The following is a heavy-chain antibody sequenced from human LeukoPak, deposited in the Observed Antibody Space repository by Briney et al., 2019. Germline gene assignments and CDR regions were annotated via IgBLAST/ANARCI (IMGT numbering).Heavy chain of an antibody. D-gene: IGHD3-9*01. J-gene: IGHJ6*03. CDR1: GGYMRSSSYD. V-gene: IGHV4-39*01. Sequence: SETLSLTCTFSGGYMRSSSYDWGWIRQPPGKGLEWLVSIYYSVSTYVSPYIKSRVTISVDKSKRQFSLQLSSVTAADTAVYYCAGSLRYFDWALNYYYYYMDVWGKGTTVTV. CDR3: AGSLRYFDWALNYYYYYMDV. CDR2: IYYSVST.